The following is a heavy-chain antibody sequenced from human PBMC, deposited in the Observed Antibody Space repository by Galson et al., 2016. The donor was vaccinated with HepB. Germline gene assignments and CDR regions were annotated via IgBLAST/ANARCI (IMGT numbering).Heavy chain of an antibody. V-gene: IGHV3-30*01. Sequence: SLRLSCAASGFSFSSHAMHWVRQGPGKGHQWLAVISFDGRNNYYADTVKVRFNISRDNTKKTLSMQMNSLRVEDTAVYYCASFGGVIAYDAFDIWCQGTMVTVSS. CDR2: ISFDGRNN. CDR1: GFSFSSHA. J-gene: IGHJ3*02. CDR3: ASFGGVIAYDAFDI. D-gene: IGHD3-16*02.